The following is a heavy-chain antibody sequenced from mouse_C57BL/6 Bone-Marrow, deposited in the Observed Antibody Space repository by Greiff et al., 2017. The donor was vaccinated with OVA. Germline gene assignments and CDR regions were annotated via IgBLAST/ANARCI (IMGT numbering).Heavy chain of an antibody. CDR1: GFTFSDFY. CDR3: ARALVTTVVATRAMDY. D-gene: IGHD1-1*01. V-gene: IGHV7-1*01. CDR2: SRNKANDYTT. Sequence: EVKLMESGGGLVQSGRSLRLSCATSGFTFSDFYMEWVRQAPGKGLEWIAASRNKANDYTTEYSASVKGRFIVSRDTSQSILYLQMNALRAEDTAIYYCARALVTTVVATRAMDYWGQGTSVTVSS. J-gene: IGHJ4*01.